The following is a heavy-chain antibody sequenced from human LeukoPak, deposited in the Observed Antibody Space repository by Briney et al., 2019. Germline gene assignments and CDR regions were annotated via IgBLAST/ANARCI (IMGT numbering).Heavy chain of an antibody. CDR3: ARVASYGDLPDALEI. J-gene: IGHJ3*02. Sequence: ASVKVSCETFGYTFSGYYMQWVRQAPGQGLEWMGWINPHTGGTKYGHKFQGRVTMTRDRSISTAYMEVSSLTPDDTAVHYCARVASYGDLPDALEIWGQGTLVIVSS. V-gene: IGHV1-2*02. CDR2: INPHTGGT. CDR1: GYTFSGYY. D-gene: IGHD4-17*01.